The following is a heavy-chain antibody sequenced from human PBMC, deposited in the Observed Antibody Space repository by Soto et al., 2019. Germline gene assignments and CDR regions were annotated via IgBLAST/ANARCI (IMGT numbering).Heavy chain of an antibody. CDR1: GFTISDYG. CDR2: IWYDGSKK. CDR3: AREGIVRVPAAINGMDV. J-gene: IGHJ6*02. D-gene: IGHD2-2*01. V-gene: IGHV3-33*01. Sequence: SLRLSCAASGFTISDYGMHCVRQAPGKGLEGVAVIWYDGSKKYYADSVKGRFTISRDNSKNTLYLQMNSLRGEDTAMYYCAREGIVRVPAAINGMDVWGEGTTVTVS.